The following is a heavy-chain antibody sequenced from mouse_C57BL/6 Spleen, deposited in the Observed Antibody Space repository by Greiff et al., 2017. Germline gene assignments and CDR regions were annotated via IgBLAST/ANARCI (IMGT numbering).Heavy chain of an antibody. J-gene: IGHJ1*03. CDR1: GFTFTDYY. CDR3: ARYMRSNYWYFDV. D-gene: IGHD2-5*01. V-gene: IGHV7-3*01. Sequence: EVMLVESGGGLVQPGGSLSLSCAASGFTFTDYYLSWVRQPPGKALEWLGFISNKANGYTTEYSASVKGRFTISRDNSQSILYLQMNALRAEDSATYYCARYMRSNYWYFDVWGTGTTVTVSS. CDR2: ISNKANGYTT.